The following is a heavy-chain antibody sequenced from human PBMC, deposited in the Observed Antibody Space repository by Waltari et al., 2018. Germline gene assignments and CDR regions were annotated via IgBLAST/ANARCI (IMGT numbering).Heavy chain of an antibody. CDR1: GGSMSNYY. CDR2: IYTSGRT. Sequence: QVQLQESGPGLVKPSETLPLTCTVSGGSMSNYYWNWIRQAAGKGLEWIGRIYTSGRTYYNPSLKSRVTMSVDTSKSQFSLRLISVTAADTAVYYCAREITVAPYYFDSWGQGPLVTVSS. J-gene: IGHJ4*02. V-gene: IGHV4-4*07. CDR3: AREITVAPYYFDS. D-gene: IGHD3-16*01.